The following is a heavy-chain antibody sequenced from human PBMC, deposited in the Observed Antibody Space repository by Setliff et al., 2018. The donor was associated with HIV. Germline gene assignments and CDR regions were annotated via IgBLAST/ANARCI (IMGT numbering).Heavy chain of an antibody. CDR3: ARDLLGPARFHPNPFDV. D-gene: IGHD3-10*02. CDR2: IIPIFGST. J-gene: IGHJ3*01. Sequence: ASVKVSCKASGGTFSNYAISWVRQAPGQGLEWMGGIIPIFGSTKYAQKFQGRVTITADESKDTVEMELSSLTSEDTAVYYCARDLLGPARFHPNPFDVWGQGTLVTVSS. V-gene: IGHV1-69*13. CDR1: GGTFSNYA.